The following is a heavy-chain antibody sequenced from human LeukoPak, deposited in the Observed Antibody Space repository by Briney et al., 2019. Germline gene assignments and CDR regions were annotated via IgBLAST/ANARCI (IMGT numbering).Heavy chain of an antibody. J-gene: IGHJ5*02. D-gene: IGHD3-3*01. CDR1: GGSFSGYY. CDR2: IYYSGST. CDR3: ARVNYDFWSGYYHTRFDP. V-gene: IGHV4-59*01. Sequence: SETLSLTCAVYGGSFSGYYWSWIRQPPGKGLEWIGYIYYSGSTNYNPSLKSRVTISVDTSKNQFSLKLSSVTAADTAVYYCARVNYDFWSGYYHTRFDPWGQGTLVTVSS.